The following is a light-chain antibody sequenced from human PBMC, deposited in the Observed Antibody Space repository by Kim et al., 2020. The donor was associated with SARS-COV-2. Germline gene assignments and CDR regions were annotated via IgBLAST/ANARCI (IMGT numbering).Light chain of an antibody. CDR1: QGISSW. CDR3: QQYDSDPRT. J-gene: IGKJ1*01. CDR2: DAS. Sequence: DIQMTQSPSSLSASVGDRVTITCRASQGISSWLAWYQQKPEKAPKFLIYDASSLERGVPSRFSGSGSGTDFTLTISSLQPEDFATYYCQQYDSDPRTFGEGTKVDIK. V-gene: IGKV1D-16*01.